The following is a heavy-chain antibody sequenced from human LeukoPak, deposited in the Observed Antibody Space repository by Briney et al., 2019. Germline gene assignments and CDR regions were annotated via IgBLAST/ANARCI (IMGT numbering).Heavy chain of an antibody. CDR3: ARVQPPPTVVTPRYYYYGMDV. D-gene: IGHD4-23*01. CDR1: GFTFSTFW. J-gene: IGHJ6*02. CDR2: IKHDGSEK. V-gene: IGHV3-7*02. Sequence: PGGSLRLSCAASGFTFSTFWMTWVRQAPGKGLEWVANIKHDGSEKYYVDSVKGRFTISRDNAKNSLYLQMNSLRDEDTAVYYCARVQPPPTVVTPRYYYYGMDVWGQGTTVTVSS.